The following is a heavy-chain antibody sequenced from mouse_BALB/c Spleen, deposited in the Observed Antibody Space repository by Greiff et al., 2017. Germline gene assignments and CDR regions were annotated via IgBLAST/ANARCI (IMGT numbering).Heavy chain of an antibody. Sequence: VQLQQSGAELVKPGASVKLSCKASGYTFTSYYMYWVKQRPGQGLEWIGEINPSNGGTNFNEKFKSKATLTVDKSSSTAYMQLSSLTSEDSAVYYCTFAYYRYDWFAYWGQGTLVTVSA. J-gene: IGHJ3*01. CDR3: TFAYYRYDWFAY. D-gene: IGHD2-14*01. CDR2: INPSNGGT. CDR1: GYTFTSYY. V-gene: IGHV1S81*02.